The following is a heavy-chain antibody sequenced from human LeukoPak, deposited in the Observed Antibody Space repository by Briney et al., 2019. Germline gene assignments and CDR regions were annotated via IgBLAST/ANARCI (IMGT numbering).Heavy chain of an antibody. J-gene: IGHJ3*02. D-gene: IGHD5-12*01. V-gene: IGHV3-23*01. Sequence: PGGSLRLSCAASGFRFSDFTMTWVRQAPGKGPEWVSAIGGRGGSTYYADSLGGRFTISRDNSKNTLYLQMNSLRAEDTAVYYCAKESGKRDIVATNAFDIWGQGTMVTVSS. CDR1: GFRFSDFT. CDR2: IGGRGGST. CDR3: AKESGKRDIVATNAFDI.